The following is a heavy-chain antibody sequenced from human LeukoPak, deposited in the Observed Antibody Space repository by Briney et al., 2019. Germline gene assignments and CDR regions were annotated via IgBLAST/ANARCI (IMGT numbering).Heavy chain of an antibody. CDR3: AKDRSGSYAELFDY. CDR2: ISGSGGST. V-gene: IGHV3-23*01. D-gene: IGHD1-26*01. Sequence: GGSLRLSCAASGFTFSSYAMSWVRQAPGKGLEWVSAISGSGGSTYYADSVKGRFTISRDNSKDTLYLQMNSLRAEDTAVYYCAKDRSGSYAELFDYWGQGTLVTVSS. J-gene: IGHJ4*02. CDR1: GFTFSSYA.